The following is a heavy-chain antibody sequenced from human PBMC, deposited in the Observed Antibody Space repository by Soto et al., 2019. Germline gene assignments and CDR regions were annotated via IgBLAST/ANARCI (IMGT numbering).Heavy chain of an antibody. CDR3: GRQGIPGSYYDVFDI. Sequence: PSETLSLTCTVSGGSISSSRCHWGWIRQPPGKGLEWIASIKYSGTTFYNPSLKSRVTLSVDTSKNQFALKLSSVTAAETAVYYCGRQGIPGSYYDVFDIWGQGKMVTVS. CDR2: IKYSGTT. J-gene: IGHJ3*02. D-gene: IGHD1-26*01. CDR1: GGSISSSRCH. V-gene: IGHV4-39*01.